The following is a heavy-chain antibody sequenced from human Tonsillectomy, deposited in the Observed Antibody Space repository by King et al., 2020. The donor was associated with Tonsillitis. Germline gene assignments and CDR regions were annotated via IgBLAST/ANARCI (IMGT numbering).Heavy chain of an antibody. Sequence: VQLVESGGGLVQPGGSLRLSCAASGFTFSTYWMHWVRQAPGKGLVWVSRINGDGSSTSYADSVKGRFTISRDNAKNTLYLQMNSPRAEDTAVYYCARAPPGNYYYYMDVWGEGTTVTVSS. V-gene: IGHV3-74*01. CDR3: ARAPPGNYYYYMDV. D-gene: IGHD1-26*01. J-gene: IGHJ6*03. CDR1: GFTFSTYW. CDR2: INGDGSST.